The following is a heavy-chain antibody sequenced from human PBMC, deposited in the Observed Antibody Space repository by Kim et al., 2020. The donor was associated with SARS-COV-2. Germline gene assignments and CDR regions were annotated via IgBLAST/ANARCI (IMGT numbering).Heavy chain of an antibody. J-gene: IGHJ3*02. V-gene: IGHV3-23*01. CDR3: AKDRLRFLEWKDAFDI. Sequence: GGSLRLSCAASGFTFSSYAMSWVRQAPGKGLEWVSAISGSGGSTYYADSVKGRFTISRDNSKNTLYLQMNSLRAEDTAVYYCAKDRLRFLEWKDAFDIWGQGTMVTVSS. CDR1: GFTFSSYA. D-gene: IGHD3-3*01. CDR2: ISGSGGST.